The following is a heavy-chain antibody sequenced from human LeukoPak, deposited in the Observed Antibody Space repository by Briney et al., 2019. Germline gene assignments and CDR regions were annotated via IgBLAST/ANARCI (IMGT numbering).Heavy chain of an antibody. V-gene: IGHV3-48*04. CDR2: ISSSGSTI. Sequence: PGGSLRLSCAASGFTFSNYAMNWVRQAPGKGLEWVSYISSSGSTIYYADSVKGRFTISRDNAKNSLYLQMNSLRAEDTAVYYCARVGENWFDPWGQGTLVTVSS. D-gene: IGHD3-16*01. J-gene: IGHJ5*02. CDR1: GFTFSNYA. CDR3: ARVGENWFDP.